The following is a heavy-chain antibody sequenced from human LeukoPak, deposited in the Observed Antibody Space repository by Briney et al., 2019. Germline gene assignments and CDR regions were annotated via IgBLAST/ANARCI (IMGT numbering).Heavy chain of an antibody. D-gene: IGHD2-15*01. J-gene: IGHJ4*02. CDR2: ISGDGYTS. CDR1: GFTFNTYA. Sequence: GGSLRLSCTASGFTFNTYAMSWVRQAPGKGLEWVSTISGDGYTSYYADPVKGRFTIPRDNSWNTVDLQMNTLRAEDTAIYYCAKDLTAYCSAGSCYRDYFDYWGQGTLVTVSS. CDR3: AKDLTAYCSAGSCYRDYFDY. V-gene: IGHV3-23*01.